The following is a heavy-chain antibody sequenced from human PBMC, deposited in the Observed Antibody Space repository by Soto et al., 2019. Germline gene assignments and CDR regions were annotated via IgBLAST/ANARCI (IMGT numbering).Heavy chain of an antibody. J-gene: IGHJ6*02. V-gene: IGHV4-30-4*08. CDR3: AREDDGGDRDYYGLDV. CDR2: IHYSGSI. CDR1: GGSISYEYYH. Sequence: QVQLQQSGPGLVKPSQTLSLTCTVSGGSISYEYYHWTWIRQSPGKGLEWLGYIHYSGSIIYNPSVKSPFTISVDTSNHQFSLQLGSVTAADTAVYFCAREDDGGDRDYYGLDVWGQGTTVTVSS. D-gene: IGHD2-21*02.